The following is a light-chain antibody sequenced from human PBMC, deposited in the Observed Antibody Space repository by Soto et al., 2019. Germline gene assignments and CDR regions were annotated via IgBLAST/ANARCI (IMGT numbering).Light chain of an antibody. CDR2: AAY. CDR3: QRTYSIPYT. V-gene: IGKV1-39*01. J-gene: IGKJ2*01. Sequence: DIQMTQFPSSLASSVGDRATITCRASQSIRSYLNWYQQKAGKPPKLLMYAAYRFLGGILPRLSGNASETDFTLIISRLQPEDFATYYCQRTYSIPYTFGHATKREIK. CDR1: QSIRSY.